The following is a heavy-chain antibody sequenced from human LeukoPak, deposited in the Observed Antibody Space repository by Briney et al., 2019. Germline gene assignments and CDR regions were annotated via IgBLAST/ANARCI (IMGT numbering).Heavy chain of an antibody. CDR2: IKQDGSEK. Sequence: GGSLRLSCAASGFTLSTYWMTWVRQAPGKGPEWVANIKQDGSEKYHVDSVKGRFTISRDNAKKSLYLQMNSLRGEDTAVYYCARDTGSQDSSSWYGAVDYWGQGTLVTVSS. CDR1: GFTLSTYW. D-gene: IGHD6-13*01. J-gene: IGHJ4*02. V-gene: IGHV3-7*01. CDR3: ARDTGSQDSSSWYGAVDY.